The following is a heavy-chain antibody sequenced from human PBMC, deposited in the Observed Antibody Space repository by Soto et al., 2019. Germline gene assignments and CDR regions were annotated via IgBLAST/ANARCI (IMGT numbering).Heavy chain of an antibody. Sequence: QVQLVESGGGMVQPGRSLRLSCAVSGFSGFTFSSYGMHWVRQAPGKGLEWVALITYDGSNKYYADSVRGRFTISRDNSKNTLYLQMNSLRPDDTAVYYCASRGDFDYWGQGTLVTVSS. J-gene: IGHJ4*02. D-gene: IGHD3-10*01. V-gene: IGHV3-30*03. CDR1: GFSGFTFSSYG. CDR3: ASRGDFDY. CDR2: ITYDGSNK.